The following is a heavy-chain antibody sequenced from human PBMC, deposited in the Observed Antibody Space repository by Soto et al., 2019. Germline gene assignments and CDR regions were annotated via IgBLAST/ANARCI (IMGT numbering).Heavy chain of an antibody. CDR1: GYTFSNFG. CDR2: INPDNGDT. V-gene: IGHV1-18*01. Sequence: QVPLVQSGAEVKKPGASLKVSCKASGYTFSNFGVSWVRQAPGQGLEWIGWINPDNGDTNYGQKFQGRATMTTDTFTNTAYMEVRGLRSDDTAVYYCARGVRVSAYLDYYMDVWGEGTTVTVSS. D-gene: IGHD3-10*02. CDR3: ARGVRVSAYLDYYMDV. J-gene: IGHJ6*03.